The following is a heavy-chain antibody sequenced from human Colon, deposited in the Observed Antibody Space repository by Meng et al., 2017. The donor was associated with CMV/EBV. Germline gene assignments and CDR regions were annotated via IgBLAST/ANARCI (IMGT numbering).Heavy chain of an antibody. V-gene: IGHV3-48*03. CDR1: GFTFNNFE. CDR3: AKVYSSGWDDGMDV. J-gene: IGHJ6*02. CDR2: ISIRGTTI. Sequence: GESLKISCAASGFTFNNFEMNWVRQAPGKGLEWIAYISIRGTTIYYADSVRGRFTISRDNANNSLFLEMKSLRAEDTAVYYYAKVYSSGWDDGMDVWGQGTTVTVSS. D-gene: IGHD6-19*01.